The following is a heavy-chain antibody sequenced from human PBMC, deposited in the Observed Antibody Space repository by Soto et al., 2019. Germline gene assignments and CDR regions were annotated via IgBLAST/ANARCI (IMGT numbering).Heavy chain of an antibody. J-gene: IGHJ6*02. CDR3: ARGRGGDTAMVRPRFGMDV. Sequence: QVQLVQSGAVVKKPGSSVKVSCKASGGTFSSYAISWVRQAPGQGLEWMGGIIPIFGTANYAQKFQGRVTITADESTSTAYMELSSLRSEDTAVYYCARGRGGDTAMVRPRFGMDVWGQGTTVTVSS. D-gene: IGHD5-18*01. V-gene: IGHV1-69*01. CDR2: IIPIFGTA. CDR1: GGTFSSYA.